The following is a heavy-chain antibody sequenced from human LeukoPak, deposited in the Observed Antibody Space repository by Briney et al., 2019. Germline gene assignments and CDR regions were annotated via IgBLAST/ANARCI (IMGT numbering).Heavy chain of an antibody. CDR1: GFTFSSYG. CDR3: ARDVAYSAFDY. Sequence: PGRSLRLSCAASGFTFSSYGMHWVRQAPGKGLEWVAVISYDGGNKYYADSVKGRFTISRDNSKNSFYLQMSSLRAEDTGVFYCARDVAYSAFDYWGQGTLVTVSS. CDR2: ISYDGGNK. V-gene: IGHV3-30*03. J-gene: IGHJ4*02. D-gene: IGHD2-21*01.